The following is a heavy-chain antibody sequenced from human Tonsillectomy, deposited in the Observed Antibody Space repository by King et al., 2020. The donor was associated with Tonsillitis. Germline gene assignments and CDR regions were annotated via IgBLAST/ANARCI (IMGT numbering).Heavy chain of an antibody. J-gene: IGHJ4*02. CDR3: ARVNGYYYDSSDYPIDY. Sequence: QLVQSGAEVKKPGASVKVSCKASGYTFTGYYIHWVRQAPGQGLEWMGWINPNSGGTNYAQKFQGRVTMTRDTSISTAYMELSWLRSDDTAVYHCARVNGYYYDSSDYPIDYWGQGTLVTVSS. CDR2: INPNSGGT. V-gene: IGHV1-2*02. CDR1: GYTFTGYY. D-gene: IGHD3-22*01.